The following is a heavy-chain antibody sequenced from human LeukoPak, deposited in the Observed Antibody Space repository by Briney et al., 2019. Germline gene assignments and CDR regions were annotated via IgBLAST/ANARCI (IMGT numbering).Heavy chain of an antibody. CDR3: ARASWIQLPWFDP. V-gene: IGHV4-39*01. Sequence: SETLSLTCTVSGGSISSSSYYWGWIRQPPGKGLEWIGSIYYSGSTYYNPSLKSRVTISVDTSKNQFSLKLSSVTAADTAVYYCARASWIQLPWFDPWGQGTLVTVSS. D-gene: IGHD5-18*01. CDR2: IYYSGST. CDR1: GGSISSSSYY. J-gene: IGHJ5*02.